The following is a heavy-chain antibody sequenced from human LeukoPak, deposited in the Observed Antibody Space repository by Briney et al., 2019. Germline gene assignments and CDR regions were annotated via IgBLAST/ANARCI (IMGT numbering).Heavy chain of an antibody. CDR3: KIDS. CDR1: GYTFTNYG. J-gene: IGHJ4*02. Sequence: GASVKVSCKASGYTFTNYGISWARQAPGQGLEWMGWISAYNDNTNFAQNLRDRLTMTTDTSTTTVYYCVRDFWSGYLDRNALKIDSCGQGTLVTVSS. D-gene: IGHD3-3*01. CDR2: ISAYNDNT. V-gene: IGHV1-18*01.